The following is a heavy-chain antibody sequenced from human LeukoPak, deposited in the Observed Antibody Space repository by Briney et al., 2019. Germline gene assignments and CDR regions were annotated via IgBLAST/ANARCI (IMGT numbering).Heavy chain of an antibody. J-gene: IGHJ4*02. D-gene: IGHD3-16*01. CDR2: INHSGST. V-gene: IGHV4-34*01. CDR1: GGSFSGYY. Sequence: SETLSLTCAVYGGSFSGYYWSWIRQPPGKGLEWIGEINHSGSTYYNPSLKSRVTISVDRSKNQFSLKLSSVTAADTAVYYCARDGGTDSPLPDYWGQGTLVTVSS. CDR3: ARDGGTDSPLPDY.